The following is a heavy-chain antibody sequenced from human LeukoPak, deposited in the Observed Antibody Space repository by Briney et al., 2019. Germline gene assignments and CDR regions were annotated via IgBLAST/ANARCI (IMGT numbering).Heavy chain of an antibody. CDR2: IWYDGSNK. D-gene: IGHD3-3*01. CDR1: GFTFSSYG. J-gene: IGHJ6*02. CDR3: ARVYYDFWSGYYNPSYYYYGMDV. V-gene: IGHV3-33*01. Sequence: PGGSLRLSCAASGFTFSSYGMHWVRQAPGKGLEWVAVIWYDGSNKYYAGSVKGRFTISRDNSKNTLYLQMNSLRAEDTAVYYCARVYYDFWSGYYNPSYYYYGMDVWGQGTTVTVSS.